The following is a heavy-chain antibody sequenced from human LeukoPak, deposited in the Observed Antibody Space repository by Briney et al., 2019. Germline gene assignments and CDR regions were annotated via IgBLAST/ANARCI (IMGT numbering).Heavy chain of an antibody. Sequence: GGSLRLSCAASGFTFSSYAMPWVRQAPGKGLEWVAVISYDGSNKYYADSVKGRFTISRDNSKNTLYLQMNSLRAEDTAVYYCARDPGDYYDSSGYSLWGQGTLVTVSS. CDR1: GFTFSSYA. V-gene: IGHV3-30-3*01. D-gene: IGHD3-22*01. J-gene: IGHJ4*02. CDR2: ISYDGSNK. CDR3: ARDPGDYYDSSGYSL.